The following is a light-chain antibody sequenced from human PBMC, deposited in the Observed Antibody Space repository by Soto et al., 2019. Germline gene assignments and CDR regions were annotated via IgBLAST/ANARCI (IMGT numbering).Light chain of an antibody. CDR1: GSDVGHYDY. J-gene: IGLJ2*01. V-gene: IGLV2-14*03. CDR3: NSYSTSSTPLV. Sequence: QSALTQPASVSGSPGQSSTISCTGTGSDVGHYDYVSWYQQHPGKAPRLMIYDVNNRPSGVSNRFSGSKSGNTASLTISGLQAEAEADYYCNSYSTSSTPLVFGGGTKRTVL. CDR2: DVN.